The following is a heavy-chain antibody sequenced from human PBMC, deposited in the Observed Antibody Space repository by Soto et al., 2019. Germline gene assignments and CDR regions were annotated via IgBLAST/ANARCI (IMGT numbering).Heavy chain of an antibody. J-gene: IGHJ6*02. CDR3: ARASVTIFGVVTDYGMDV. CDR1: GDSVSSNSAA. CDR2: TYYRSKWYN. Sequence: PSQTLSLTCAISGDSVSSNSAAWNWIRQSPSRGLEWLGRTYYRSKWYNDYAVSVKSRITINPDTSKNQFSLQLNSVTPEDTAVYYCARASVTIFGVVTDYGMDVWGQGTTVTVPS. D-gene: IGHD3-3*01. V-gene: IGHV6-1*01.